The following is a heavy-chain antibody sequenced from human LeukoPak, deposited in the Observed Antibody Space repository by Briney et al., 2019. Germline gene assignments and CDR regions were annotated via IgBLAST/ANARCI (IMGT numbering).Heavy chain of an antibody. D-gene: IGHD5-18*01. V-gene: IGHV4-39*01. CDR1: GGSISSSSYY. CDR2: IYYSGST. CDR3: ARFSYGFSLDY. J-gene: IGHJ4*02. Sequence: SETLYLTCTVSGGSISSSSYYWGWIRQPPGKGLEWIGSIYYSGSTYYNPSLKSRVTISVDTSKNQFSLKLSSVTAADTAVYYCARFSYGFSLDYWGQGTLVTVSS.